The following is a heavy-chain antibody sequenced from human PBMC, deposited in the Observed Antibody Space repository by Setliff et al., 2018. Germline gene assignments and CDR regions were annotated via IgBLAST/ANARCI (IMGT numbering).Heavy chain of an antibody. V-gene: IGHV3-7*03. CDR3: ARTRGGNSWGAFDI. CDR1: GFTFSSYW. Sequence: GESLRLSCAASGFTFSSYWMSWVRQAPGKGLEWVANIKQDGSEKYYVDSVKGRFTISRDNAKNSLYLQMNSLRAEDTAVYYCARTRGGNSWGAFDIWGQGTMVT. CDR2: IKQDGSEK. J-gene: IGHJ3*02. D-gene: IGHD2-21*02.